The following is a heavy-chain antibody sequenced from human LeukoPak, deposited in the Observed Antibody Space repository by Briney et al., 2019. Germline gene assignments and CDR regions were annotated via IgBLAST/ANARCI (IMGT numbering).Heavy chain of an antibody. CDR3: ASSRGYCSSTSCPFDY. CDR1: GSTFTSYD. CDR2: MNPNSGNT. J-gene: IGHJ4*02. D-gene: IGHD2-2*01. Sequence: ASVKVSCKASGSTFTSYDINWVRQATGQGLEWLGWMNPNSGNTGYAQKFQGRVTMTRNTSISTAYMELSSLRSEDTAVYYCASSRGYCSSTSCPFDYWGQGTLVTVSS. V-gene: IGHV1-8*01.